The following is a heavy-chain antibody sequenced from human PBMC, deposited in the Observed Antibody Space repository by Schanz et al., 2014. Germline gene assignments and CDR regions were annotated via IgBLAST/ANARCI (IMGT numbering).Heavy chain of an antibody. CDR1: GFTFSSYW. V-gene: IGHV3-23*04. J-gene: IGHJ6*02. CDR2: ISGSGGST. Sequence: EVQLVESGGGLVKPGGSLRLSCAASGFTFSSYWMSWVRQAPGKGLEWVSAISGSGGSTYYADSVKGRFTISRDNSKNTLYLQMNSLRAEDTAVYYCAKARRKSNCSGGRCFHYSYYGMDVWGQGTTVTVSS. D-gene: IGHD2-15*01. CDR3: AKARRKSNCSGGRCFHYSYYGMDV.